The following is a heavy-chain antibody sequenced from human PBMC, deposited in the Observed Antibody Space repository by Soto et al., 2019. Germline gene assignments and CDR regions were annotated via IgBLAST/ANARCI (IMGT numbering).Heavy chain of an antibody. CDR1: GFTFSSYG. V-gene: IGHV3-30*18. D-gene: IGHD2-15*01. CDR3: SKDRYCSGGSCLNYYGMDV. J-gene: IGHJ6*02. Sequence: QVQLVESGGGVVQPGRSLRLSCAASGFTFSSYGMHWVRQAPGKGLEWVAVISYDGSNKYYADSMKGLFTISRDNSKNTLYLQMNSLRAEDKAVYYCSKDRYCSGGSCLNYYGMDVWGQGTTVTVSS. CDR2: ISYDGSNK.